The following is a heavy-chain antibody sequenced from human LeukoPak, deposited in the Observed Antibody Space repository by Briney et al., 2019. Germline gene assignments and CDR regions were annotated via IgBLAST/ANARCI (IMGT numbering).Heavy chain of an antibody. V-gene: IGHV1-2*02. CDR2: INPNSGGT. D-gene: IGHD1-26*01. J-gene: IGHJ4*02. CDR3: ARGGYSGTEKPNDY. CDR1: GYTFTGYY. Sequence: ASVKVSCKASGYTFTGYYMHWVRQAPGQGLEWMGWINPNSGGTYYTQKFQGRVTMTRDTSISTAYMELSSLRSDDTAVYYCARGGYSGTEKPNDYWGQGTLVTVSS.